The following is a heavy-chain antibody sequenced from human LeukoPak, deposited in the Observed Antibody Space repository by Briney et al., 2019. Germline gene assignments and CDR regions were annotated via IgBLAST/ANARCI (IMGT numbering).Heavy chain of an antibody. V-gene: IGHV3-30*02. CDR1: AFTFSSYG. Sequence: GGSLRLSCAASAFTFSSYGMHWVRQAPGKGLEWVAFIRYDGSNKYYADSVKGRITISRDNSKNTLYLQMNSLRAEDTAVYYCAKGVGYCSGGSCQQFDYWGQGTLVTVSS. D-gene: IGHD2-15*01. CDR3: AKGVGYCSGGSCQQFDY. J-gene: IGHJ4*02. CDR2: IRYDGSNK.